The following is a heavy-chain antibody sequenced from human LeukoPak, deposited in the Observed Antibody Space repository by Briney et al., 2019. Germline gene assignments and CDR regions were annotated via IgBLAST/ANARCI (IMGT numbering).Heavy chain of an antibody. V-gene: IGHV3-23*01. J-gene: IGHJ4*02. CDR2: ISGSGGST. Sequence: GGSLRLSCAASGFTFSSYAMSWVRQAPGKGLEWVSAISGSGGSTYYADSVKGRFTISRDNSKNSLYLQMNSLRADDTAIYYCTSKLGSSSSGYWGQGTLVTVSS. D-gene: IGHD6-6*01. CDR1: GFTFSSYA. CDR3: TSKLGSSSSGY.